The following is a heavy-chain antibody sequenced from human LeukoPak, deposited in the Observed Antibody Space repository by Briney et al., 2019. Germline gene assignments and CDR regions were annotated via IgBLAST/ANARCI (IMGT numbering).Heavy chain of an antibody. J-gene: IGHJ5*02. CDR3: ARAMT. Sequence: GGSLRLSCAASGFTFSGYWMSWVRQAPGKGLEGVANINPDGSDKAYVDSVKGRFTISRDNTKNSLYLQMSSLRAEDTAVYYCARAMTWGEGTLVSVSS. V-gene: IGHV3-7*01. CDR2: INPDGSDK. CDR1: GFTFSGYW.